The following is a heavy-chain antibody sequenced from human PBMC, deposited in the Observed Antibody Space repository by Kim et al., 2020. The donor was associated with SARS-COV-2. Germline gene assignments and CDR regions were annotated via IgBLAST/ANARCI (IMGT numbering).Heavy chain of an antibody. CDR1: GFTFSSYG. CDR2: IWYDGSNK. D-gene: IGHD3-10*01. CDR3: AKEGGITMVRGVIPLYYYGRDV. J-gene: IGHJ6*02. Sequence: GGSLRLSCAASGFTFSSYGMHWVRQAPGKGLEWVAVIWYDGSNKYYADSVKGRFTISRDNSKNTLYLQMNSLRAEDTAVYYCAKEGGITMVRGVIPLYYYGRDVWGQGTPVTVSS. V-gene: IGHV3-33*06.